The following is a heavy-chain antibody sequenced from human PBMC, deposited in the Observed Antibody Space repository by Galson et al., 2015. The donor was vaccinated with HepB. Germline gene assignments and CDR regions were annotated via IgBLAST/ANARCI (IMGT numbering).Heavy chain of an antibody. CDR1: GFTFSTYT. V-gene: IGHV3-21*01. CDR2: ISGTGRYI. CDR3: ARGTPPITIFGVVPNFDY. D-gene: IGHD3-3*01. Sequence: SLRLSCAASGFTFSTYTMNWVRQAAGKGLEWVSSISGTGRYIYYADSVKGRFTISRDDAKDSLYLQMNSLRAEDTAVYYCARGTPPITIFGVVPNFDYWGQGTLVTVSS. J-gene: IGHJ4*02.